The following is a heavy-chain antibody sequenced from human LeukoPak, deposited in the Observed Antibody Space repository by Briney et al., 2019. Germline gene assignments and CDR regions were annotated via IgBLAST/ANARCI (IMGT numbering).Heavy chain of an antibody. D-gene: IGHD2-2*01. Sequence: SETLSLTCAVYGGSFSGYYWSWIRQPPGKGREWIGEINHSGSTNYNPSLKGRVTISVDTSKNQFSLKLSSVAAADTAVYYCASTYCSSTSCYYPYYYYGMDVWGQGTTVTVSS. CDR2: INHSGST. CDR1: GGSFSGYY. J-gene: IGHJ6*02. V-gene: IGHV4-34*01. CDR3: ASTYCSSTSCYYPYYYYGMDV.